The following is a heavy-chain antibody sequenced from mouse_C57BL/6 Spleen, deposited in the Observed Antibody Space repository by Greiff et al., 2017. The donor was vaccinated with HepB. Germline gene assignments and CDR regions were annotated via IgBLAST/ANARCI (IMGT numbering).Heavy chain of an antibody. CDR2: IYPGSGST. D-gene: IGHD1-1*01. V-gene: IGHV1-55*01. J-gene: IGHJ4*01. CDR1: GYTFTSYW. CDR3: ARSYYGRGAMDY. Sequence: VQLQQSGAELVKPGASVKMSCKASGYTFTSYWITWVKQRPGQGLEWIGDIYPGSGSTNYNEKFKSKATLTVDTSSSTAYMQPSSLTSEDSAVYYCARSYYGRGAMDYWGQGTSVTVSS.